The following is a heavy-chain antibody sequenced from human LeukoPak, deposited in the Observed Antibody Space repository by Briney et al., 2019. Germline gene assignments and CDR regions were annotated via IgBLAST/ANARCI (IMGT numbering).Heavy chain of an antibody. CDR1: GFTFSIYG. J-gene: IGHJ4*02. CDR2: ISYEGRTK. Sequence: PGGSLRLSCAASGFTFSIYGMHWVRQAPGKGLEWVAVISYEGRTKYYADSVKGRFTISRDNSENTLYLQMSSLSAEDTAVYYCAKEIDAYSGNYLPIDYWGQGTLVTVSS. D-gene: IGHD1-26*01. CDR3: AKEIDAYSGNYLPIDY. V-gene: IGHV3-30*18.